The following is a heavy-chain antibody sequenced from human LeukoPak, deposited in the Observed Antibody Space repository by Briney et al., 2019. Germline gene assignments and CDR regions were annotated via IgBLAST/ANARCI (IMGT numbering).Heavy chain of an antibody. V-gene: IGHV3-21*01. Sequence: GGSLRLSCAPSGFTFSSYSMNWVRQAPGKGLEWVSSISSSSSYIYYADSVKGRFTISRDNAKNSLYLQMNSLRAEDTAVYYCARAMVRGVITIGYWGQGTLVTASS. J-gene: IGHJ4*02. CDR1: GFTFSSYS. CDR3: ARAMVRGVITIGY. CDR2: ISSSSSYI. D-gene: IGHD3-10*01.